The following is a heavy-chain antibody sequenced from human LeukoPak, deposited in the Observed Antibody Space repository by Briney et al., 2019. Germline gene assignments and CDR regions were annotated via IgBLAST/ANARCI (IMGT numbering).Heavy chain of an antibody. Sequence: VASVKVSCKASGGTFSSYAISWVRQAPGQGLEWMGGIIPIFGTANYAQKFQGRVTITADESTSTAYMELSSLRPEDTAVYYCARDKALRTEPAYSGSDVSGRRYYWYGMDVWGQGTTVTVSS. CDR3: ARDKALRTEPAYSGSDVSGRRYYWYGMDV. D-gene: IGHD5-12*01. J-gene: IGHJ6*02. CDR2: IIPIFGTA. CDR1: GGTFSSYA. V-gene: IGHV1-69*13.